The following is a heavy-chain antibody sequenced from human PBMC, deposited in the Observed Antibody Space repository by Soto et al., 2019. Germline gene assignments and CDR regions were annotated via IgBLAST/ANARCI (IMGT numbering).Heavy chain of an antibody. D-gene: IGHD3-9*01. CDR2: IGPYNGNT. CDR1: GYIFTNYA. CDR3: ARDNDVLTGYYFDS. Sequence: QVQLMQSGAEVKKPGASVKVSCKTSGYIFTNYAISWLRQAPGQGLEWMGWIGPYNGNTKYAQKFQDRVTMTTDTSTGAAYMELRSLRSDDTAVYYCARDNDVLTGYYFDSWGQGTLVIVSS. V-gene: IGHV1-18*01. J-gene: IGHJ4*02.